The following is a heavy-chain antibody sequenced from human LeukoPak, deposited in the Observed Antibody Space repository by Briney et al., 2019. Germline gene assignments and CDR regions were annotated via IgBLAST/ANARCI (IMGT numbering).Heavy chain of an antibody. D-gene: IGHD6-19*01. CDR2: INHSGST. V-gene: IGHV4-34*01. Sequence: SETLSLTCAVYGGSFSGYYWSWIRQPPGKGVEWIGEINHSGSTNYNPSLKSRVTISVDTSKNQFSPKLSSVTAADTAVYYCARHQRGWYGWFDPWGQGTLVTVSS. CDR1: GGSFSGYY. CDR3: ARHQRGWYGWFDP. J-gene: IGHJ5*02.